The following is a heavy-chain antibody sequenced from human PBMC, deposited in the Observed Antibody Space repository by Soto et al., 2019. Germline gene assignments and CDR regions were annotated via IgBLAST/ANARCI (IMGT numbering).Heavy chain of an antibody. Sequence: EVQLLESGGGLVQPGGSLRLSCAASGFTFSSYAMSRVRQAPGKGLEWVSAISGSGGSTYYADSVKGRFTISRDNSKNTLYLQMNSLRAEDTAVYYCAKDPQRGVVVPAAMLGYWGQGTLVTVSS. CDR1: GFTFSSYA. D-gene: IGHD2-2*01. J-gene: IGHJ4*02. CDR3: AKDPQRGVVVPAAMLGY. CDR2: ISGSGGST. V-gene: IGHV3-23*01.